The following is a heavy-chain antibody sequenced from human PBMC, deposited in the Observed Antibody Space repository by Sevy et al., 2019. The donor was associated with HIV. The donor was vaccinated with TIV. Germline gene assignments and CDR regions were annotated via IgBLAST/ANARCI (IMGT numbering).Heavy chain of an antibody. J-gene: IGHJ4*02. CDR2: IKKDGTDK. Sequence: GGSLRLSCVVSGFTFSNHWMTWVRQAPGKGLEWVANIKKDGTDKFYADSVMGRFSISRDNAKDLLYLQMNSLRVEDAGVDYCARDRRVEYGGRDYWGQGTLVTVSS. V-gene: IGHV3-7*03. CDR1: GFTFSNHW. D-gene: IGHD3-10*01. CDR3: ARDRRVEYGGRDY.